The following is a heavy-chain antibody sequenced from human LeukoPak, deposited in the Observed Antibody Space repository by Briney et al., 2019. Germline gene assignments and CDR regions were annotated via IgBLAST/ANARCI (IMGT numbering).Heavy chain of an antibody. D-gene: IGHD2/OR15-2a*01. V-gene: IGHV1-46*01. CDR2: INPSGGST. J-gene: IGHJ4*02. CDR3: ARQPEIDYYFDS. CDR1: GYTFTSYY. Sequence: GASVKVSCKASGYTFTSYYMHWVRQAPGQGLEWMGIINPSGGSTGYAQKFQGRVTMTRDTSTSTVYMELSRLRSDDTAVYYCARQPEIDYYFDSWGQGTLVTVSS.